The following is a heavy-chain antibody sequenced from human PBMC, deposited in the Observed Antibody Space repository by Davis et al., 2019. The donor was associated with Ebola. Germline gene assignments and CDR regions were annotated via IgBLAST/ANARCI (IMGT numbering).Heavy chain of an antibody. J-gene: IGHJ4*02. Sequence: ASVKVSCKASGYTFTSYDINWVRQATGQGLEWMGWINPNSGGTNYAQKFQGRVTMTRDTSISTAYMELSRLRSDDTAVYYCARARWDHEDRYYFDYWGQGTLVTVSS. CDR2: INPNSGGT. V-gene: IGHV1-2*02. CDR1: GYTFTSYD. CDR3: ARARWDHEDRYYFDY. D-gene: IGHD1-26*01.